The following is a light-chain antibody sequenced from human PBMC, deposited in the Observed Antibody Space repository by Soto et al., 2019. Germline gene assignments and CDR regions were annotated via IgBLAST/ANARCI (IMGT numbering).Light chain of an antibody. CDR1: SSNTGNNF. J-gene: IGLJ2*01. V-gene: IGLV1-51*01. CDR3: ATWDSSLIAGV. CDR2: DND. Sequence: QSVLTQPPSVSAAPGQEVTISCSGSSSNTGNNFVSWYQHLPGTAPKLLIYDNDKRPSGIPDRFSCTKSGTSATLGITGLQTGDEAHYYCATWDSSLIAGVFGGGTKLTVL.